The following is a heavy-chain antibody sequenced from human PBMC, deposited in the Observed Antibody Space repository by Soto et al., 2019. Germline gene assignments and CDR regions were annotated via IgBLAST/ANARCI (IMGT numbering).Heavy chain of an antibody. CDR3: VRDRSRPDALDY. D-gene: IGHD3-16*01. V-gene: IGHV3-7*01. J-gene: IGHJ4*02. CDR2: IRQDGTAQ. CDR1: GFSISPYW. Sequence: EVQLVESGGGLVQPGGSMGLSCVASGFSISPYWMSWVRQAPGKGLEWVANIRQDGTAQFSVDSVKGRFTLSRDNADNSVHLQMNNLRVEDTAVYYCVRDRSRPDALDYWGQGVLVTVFS.